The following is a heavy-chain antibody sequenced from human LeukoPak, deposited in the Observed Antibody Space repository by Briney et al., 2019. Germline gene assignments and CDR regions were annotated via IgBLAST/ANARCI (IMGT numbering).Heavy chain of an antibody. CDR2: IYHSGST. D-gene: IGHD3-22*01. CDR3: ARVVQSTDSSGFYLPEYFQH. CDR1: GGSMSSNTYY. V-gene: IGHV4-39*07. Sequence: PSETLSLTCTVSGGSMSSNTYYWGWIRQPPGEGLEWIGSIYHSGSTYYNPSLKSRVTISVDTSKNQFSLKLRSVTAADTAVYYCARVVQSTDSSGFYLPEYFQHWGQGTLVTVSS. J-gene: IGHJ1*01.